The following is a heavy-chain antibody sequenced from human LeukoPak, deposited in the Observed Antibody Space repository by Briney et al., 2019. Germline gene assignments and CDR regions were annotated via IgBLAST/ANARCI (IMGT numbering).Heavy chain of an antibody. CDR3: ARHASARSYFDY. Sequence: SETLSLTCTVSGGSISSFYWSWIRQPPGKGLEWIGYIYYSGSTNYNPSLKSRVTISVDTSKNHFSLKLSSVTAADTAIYYCARHASARSYFDYWGQGTLVTVSS. CDR1: GGSISSFY. J-gene: IGHJ4*02. V-gene: IGHV4-59*08. CDR2: IYYSGST.